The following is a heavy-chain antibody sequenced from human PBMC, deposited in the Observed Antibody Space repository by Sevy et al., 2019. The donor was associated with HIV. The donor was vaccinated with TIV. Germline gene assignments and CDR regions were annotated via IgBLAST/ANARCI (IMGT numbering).Heavy chain of an antibody. CDR2: IQYDGSNK. J-gene: IGHJ4*02. Sequence: GGSLRLSCAASGFSFSSYGMHWVRQAPGKGLEWMSYIQYDGSNKDYADSVKGRFTISSDNSKNTLYLQMNSLRVEDTAVFYWVKEGGGEGGDHWGQGTLVTVSS. CDR3: VKEGGGEGGDH. D-gene: IGHD2-21*01. CDR1: GFSFSSYG. V-gene: IGHV3-30*02.